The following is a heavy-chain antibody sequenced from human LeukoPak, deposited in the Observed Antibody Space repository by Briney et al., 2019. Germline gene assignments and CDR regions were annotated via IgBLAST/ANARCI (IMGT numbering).Heavy chain of an antibody. J-gene: IGHJ3*02. Sequence: KPGGSLRLSCAASGFTFTDYYMRWFRQAPGKGLEWISYISSTGNTIYYADSVKGRFTISRDNAKNSLYLQMNSLRAEDTAVYYCARRLIAATATSAFDMWGQGTMVTVSS. D-gene: IGHD6-13*01. CDR2: ISSTGNTI. CDR3: ARRLIAATATSAFDM. V-gene: IGHV3-11*01. CDR1: GFTFTDYY.